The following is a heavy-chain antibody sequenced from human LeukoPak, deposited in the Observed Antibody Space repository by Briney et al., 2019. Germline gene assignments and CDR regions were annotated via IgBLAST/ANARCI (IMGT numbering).Heavy chain of an antibody. D-gene: IGHD1-7*01. V-gene: IGHV3-23*01. CDR1: GFTFTSYS. Sequence: GGSLRLSCAVSGFTFTSYSMSWVRQAPGKGLEWVSGTSDRGDYTYYADSVKGRFTISRDSSKNTLFLQMNSLRAEDTALYFCARKAQYNGHYPLDYWGQGTLVTVSS. CDR2: TSDRGDYT. J-gene: IGHJ4*02. CDR3: ARKAQYNGHYPLDY.